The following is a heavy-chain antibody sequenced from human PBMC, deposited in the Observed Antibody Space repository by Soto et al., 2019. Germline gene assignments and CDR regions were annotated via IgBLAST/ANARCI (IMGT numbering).Heavy chain of an antibody. CDR2: IYYSGST. D-gene: IGHD2-15*01. CDR1: GGSISSNSYY. CDR3: ARLEYELLGSGPSDQTNWFDS. J-gene: IGHJ5*01. V-gene: IGHV4-39*01. Sequence: PSETLSLTCTVSGGSISSNSYYWGWIRQPPGKGLEWIGSIYYSGSTFYNPSLKSRVTISVDTSRNQFSLQLSSVTAADTAVYYCARLEYELLGSGPSDQTNWFDSWGQGTLVTVSS.